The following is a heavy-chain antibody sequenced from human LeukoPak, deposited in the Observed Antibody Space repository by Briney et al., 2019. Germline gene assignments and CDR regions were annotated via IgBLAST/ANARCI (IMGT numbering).Heavy chain of an antibody. D-gene: IGHD2-2*01. V-gene: IGHV1-69*02. CDR1: GGTFSSYT. CDR3: ARVNIVVVPAGDWFGP. CDR2: IIPILGIA. Sequence: SVKVSCKASGGTFSSYTISWVRQAPGQGLEWMGRIIPILGIANYAQKFQGRVTITADKSTSTAYMELSSLRSEDTAVYYCARVNIVVVPAGDWFGPWGQGTLVTVSS. J-gene: IGHJ5*02.